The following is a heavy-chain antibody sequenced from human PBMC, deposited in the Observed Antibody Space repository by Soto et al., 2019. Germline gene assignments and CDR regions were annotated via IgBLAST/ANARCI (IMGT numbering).Heavy chain of an antibody. Sequence: SETLSLTCTVSGGSISSSSYYWSWIRQHPGKGLGWIGYIYYSGSTYYNPSLKSRVTISVDTSKNQFSLKLSSVTAADTAVYYCASNRATYYYDSSGYYPFDYWGQGTLVTVSS. J-gene: IGHJ4*02. V-gene: IGHV4-31*03. CDR3: ASNRATYYYDSSGYYPFDY. CDR2: IYYSGST. D-gene: IGHD3-22*01. CDR1: GGSISSSSYY.